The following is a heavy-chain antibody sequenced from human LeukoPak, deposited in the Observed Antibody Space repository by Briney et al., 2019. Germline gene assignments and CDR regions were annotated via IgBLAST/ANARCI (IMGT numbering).Heavy chain of an antibody. CDR1: GFTFSSYG. D-gene: IGHD1-26*01. CDR2: ISYDGSNK. J-gene: IGHJ4*02. V-gene: IGHV3-30*03. CDR3: ARDKVVGEYYFDY. Sequence: PGGSLRLSCAASGFTFSSYGMHWVRQAPGKGLEWVAVISYDGSNKYYADSVKGRFTISRDNSKNTLYLQMNSLRAEDTAVYYCARDKVVGEYYFDYWGQGTLVTVSS.